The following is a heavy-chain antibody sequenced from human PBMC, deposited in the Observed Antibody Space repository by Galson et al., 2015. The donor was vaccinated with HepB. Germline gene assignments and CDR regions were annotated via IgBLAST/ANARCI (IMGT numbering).Heavy chain of an antibody. D-gene: IGHD6-13*01. J-gene: IGHJ6*03. V-gene: IGHV1-69*13. CDR2: IIPIFGTA. CDR3: ARGSHSSQQQLVRFRDYYYYYYMDV. CDR1: GGTFSSYA. Sequence: SVKVSCKASGGTFSSYAISWVRQAPGQGLEWMGGIIPIFGTANYAQKFQGRVTITADESTSTAYMELSSLRSEDTAVYYCARGSHSSQQQLVRFRDYYYYYYMDVWGKGTTVTVSS.